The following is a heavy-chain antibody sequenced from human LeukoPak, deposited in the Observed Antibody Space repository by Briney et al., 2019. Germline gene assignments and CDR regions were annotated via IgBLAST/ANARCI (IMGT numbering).Heavy chain of an antibody. J-gene: IGHJ4*02. CDR3: AKPSIYFSY. CDR2: LYYSGNI. D-gene: IGHD1-14*01. Sequence: PSETLSLTCTVSGGSISSYYWSWIRQPPGKGLEWIGYLYYSGNINYNPSLKSRVTISVDTSKNQFSLKLSSVTAADTAVYYCAKPSIYFSYWGQGTLVTVSS. V-gene: IGHV4-59*01. CDR1: GGSISSYY.